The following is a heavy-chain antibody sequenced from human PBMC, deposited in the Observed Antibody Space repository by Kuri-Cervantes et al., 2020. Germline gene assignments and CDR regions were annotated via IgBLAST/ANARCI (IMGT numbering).Heavy chain of an antibody. V-gene: IGHV3-7*01. CDR2: INQDGSEK. CDR1: GFTFNNYW. J-gene: IGHJ3*02. Sequence: GESLKISCAASGFTFNNYWMSWVRQAPGKGLEWVANINQDGSEKYYVDSVKGRFTISRDNAKNSLYLQMNSLRAEDTAVYYCARVTVTTPSDAFDIWGQGTKVTVSS. CDR3: ARVTVTTPSDAFDI. D-gene: IGHD4-17*01.